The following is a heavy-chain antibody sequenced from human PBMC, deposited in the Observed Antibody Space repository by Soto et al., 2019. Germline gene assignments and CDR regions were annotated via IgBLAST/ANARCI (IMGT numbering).Heavy chain of an antibody. D-gene: IGHD3-22*01. CDR1: GFSFSTYS. Sequence: PGGSLRLSCADSGFSFSTYSMSWVRQTPGKGLEWVSAITATGDRTYYADSVTGRFTTSRDNSKKTHYLQMTSLRAEDTAIYYCATMNGYFEYWGQGTPVTVSS. J-gene: IGHJ4*02. V-gene: IGHV3-23*01. CDR2: ITATGDRT. CDR3: ATMNGYFEY.